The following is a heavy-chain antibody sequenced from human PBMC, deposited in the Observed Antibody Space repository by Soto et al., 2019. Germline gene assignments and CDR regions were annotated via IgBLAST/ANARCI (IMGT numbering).Heavy chain of an antibody. V-gene: IGHV1-18*01. CDR3: ARDPGIVGATDAFDI. J-gene: IGHJ3*02. CDR2: ISAYNGNT. D-gene: IGHD1-26*01. Sequence: ASVKVSCKASGYTFTSYGIIWVRQAPGQGLEWMGWISAYNGNTNYAQKLQGRVTMTTDTSTSTAYMELRSLRSDDTAVYYCARDPGIVGATDAFDIWGQGTMVTVSS. CDR1: GYTFTSYG.